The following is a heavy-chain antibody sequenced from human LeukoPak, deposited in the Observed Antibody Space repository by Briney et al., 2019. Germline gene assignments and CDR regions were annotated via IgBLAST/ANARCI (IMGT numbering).Heavy chain of an antibody. CDR1: GFTFSGYS. CDR2: ITTTSSTT. CDR3: ASGPTPGVAAAADY. J-gene: IGHJ4*02. D-gene: IGHD6-13*01. V-gene: IGHV3-48*01. Sequence: GGSLRLSCAASGFTFSGYSMHWVRQAPGKGLEWISYITTTSSTTYYIDSVEGRFTISRDNARNSLYLQMYSTRAEDTAVYYCASGPTPGVAAAADYWGQGTLVTVSS.